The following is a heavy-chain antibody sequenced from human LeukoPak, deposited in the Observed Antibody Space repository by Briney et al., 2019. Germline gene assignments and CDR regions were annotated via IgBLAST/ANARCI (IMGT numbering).Heavy chain of an antibody. D-gene: IGHD5-18*01. CDR2: IKQDGSEK. J-gene: IGHJ4*02. V-gene: IGHV3-7*01. CDR1: RFTFSSYS. Sequence: PGGSLRLSCAASRFTFSSYSMNWVRQAPGKGLEWVANIKQDGSEKYYVDSVKGRFTISRDNAKNSLYLQMNSLRAEDTAVYYCARVSRGYSYGFSLDYWGQGTLVTVSS. CDR3: ARVSRGYSYGFSLDY.